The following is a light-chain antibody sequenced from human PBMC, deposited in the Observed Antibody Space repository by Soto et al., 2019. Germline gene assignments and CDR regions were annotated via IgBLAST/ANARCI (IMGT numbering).Light chain of an antibody. CDR3: QQYNNWPPLT. Sequence: EIVMTQSPAILSVSPGERATLSCRASQSVFSNLAWYQQKPGHAPRLLIYSASARVTGIPARFSGSGSGTEFTLTISSLQSEDFAVNYCQQYNNWPPLTFGGGTKVEIK. J-gene: IGKJ4*01. CDR1: QSVFSN. V-gene: IGKV3-15*01. CDR2: SAS.